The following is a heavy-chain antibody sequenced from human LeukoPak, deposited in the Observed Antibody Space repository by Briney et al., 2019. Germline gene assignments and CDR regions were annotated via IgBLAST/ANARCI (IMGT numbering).Heavy chain of an antibody. CDR1: GFTFSSYW. Sequence: GGSLRLSCAASGFTFSSYWMSWVRQAPGKGLEWVANIKQDGSEKYYVDSVKGRFTISRDNAKNSLYLQMNSLRAEDTAVYYCAKIPATKGTRGGIIDYWGQGTLVTVSS. CDR2: IKQDGSEK. J-gene: IGHJ4*02. D-gene: IGHD2-2*01. V-gene: IGHV3-7*03. CDR3: AKIPATKGTRGGIIDY.